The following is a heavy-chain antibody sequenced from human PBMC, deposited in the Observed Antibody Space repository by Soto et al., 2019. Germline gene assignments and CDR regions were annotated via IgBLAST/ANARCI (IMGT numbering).Heavy chain of an antibody. D-gene: IGHD2-15*01. CDR1: GASISSYY. J-gene: IGHJ4*02. Sequence: SETLSLTCTVSGASISSYYWSWIRQPPGKGLEWIGYTHYNRGTFYSPSLRSRVTISVDTSKNQFSLNLNSVTAADTAVYYCVRGRSTHRHWGPGTLVTVSS. CDR2: THYNRGT. CDR3: VRGRSTHRH. V-gene: IGHV4-59*12.